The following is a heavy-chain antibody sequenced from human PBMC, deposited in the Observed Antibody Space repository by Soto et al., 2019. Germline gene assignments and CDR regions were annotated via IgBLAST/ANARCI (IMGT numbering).Heavy chain of an antibody. CDR1: GFTFSSYG. CDR2: ISYDGSNK. V-gene: IGHV3-30*03. J-gene: IGHJ4*02. Sequence: QVQLVESGGGVVEHGRSLRLSCAASGFTFSSYGMHWVRQAPGKGLEWVAVISYDGSNKYYADSVKGRFTISRDNSKNTLYLQMNSLRAEATAVYYCARSPYSVSYLAYFDYWGQGTLVTVSS. CDR3: ARSPYSVSYLAYFDY. D-gene: IGHD1-26*01.